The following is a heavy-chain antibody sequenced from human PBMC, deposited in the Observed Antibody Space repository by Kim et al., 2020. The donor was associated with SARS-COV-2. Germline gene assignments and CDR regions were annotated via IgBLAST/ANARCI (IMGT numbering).Heavy chain of an antibody. D-gene: IGHD3-10*01. V-gene: IGHV4-4*02. CDR1: GGSISSSNW. Sequence: SETLSLTCAVSGGSISSSNWWSWVRQPPGKGLEWIGEIYHSGSTNYNPSLKSRVTISVDKSKNQFSLKLSSVTAADTAVYYCATRMVRGVLNDYWGQGTLVTVSS. J-gene: IGHJ4*02. CDR3: ATRMVRGVLNDY. CDR2: IYHSGST.